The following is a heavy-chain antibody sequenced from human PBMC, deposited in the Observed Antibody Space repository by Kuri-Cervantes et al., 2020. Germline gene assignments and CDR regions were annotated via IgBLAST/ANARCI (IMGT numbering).Heavy chain of an antibody. D-gene: IGHD6-19*01. CDR3: ARGRYSSGWRPSYYFDY. Sequence: GESLKISCAASGFTLSSYGMHWVRQAPGKGLEWVAVIWYDGSNKYYADSVKGRFTISRDNSKNTLYLQMNSLRAEDTAVYYCARGRYSSGWRPSYYFDYWGQGTLVTVSS. J-gene: IGHJ4*02. CDR1: GFTLSSYG. CDR2: IWYDGSNK. V-gene: IGHV3-33*08.